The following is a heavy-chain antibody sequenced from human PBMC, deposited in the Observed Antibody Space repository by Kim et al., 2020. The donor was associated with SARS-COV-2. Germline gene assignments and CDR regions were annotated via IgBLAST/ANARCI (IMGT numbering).Heavy chain of an antibody. V-gene: IGHV3-23*01. CDR3: AKYPDGGDYEGNWFDP. Sequence: VKGRYTISRDNSKNTLYLQMNSLRAEDTAVYYCAKYPDGGDYEGNWFDPWGQGTLVTVSS. D-gene: IGHD4-17*01. J-gene: IGHJ5*02.